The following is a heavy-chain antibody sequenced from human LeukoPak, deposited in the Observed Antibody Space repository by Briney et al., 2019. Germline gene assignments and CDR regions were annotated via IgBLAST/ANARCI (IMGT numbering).Heavy chain of an antibody. CDR3: ARGTVTMDY. Sequence: PSETLSLTCAVYGGSFSGYYWSWIRQPPGKGLEWIGYIYYSGSTKYNPALKSRVTISIDSSKNQFSLNLISVTAADTAVYYCARGTVTMDYWGRGTLVTVSS. CDR2: IYYSGST. V-gene: IGHV4-34*11. CDR1: GGSFSGYY. J-gene: IGHJ4*02. D-gene: IGHD4-17*01.